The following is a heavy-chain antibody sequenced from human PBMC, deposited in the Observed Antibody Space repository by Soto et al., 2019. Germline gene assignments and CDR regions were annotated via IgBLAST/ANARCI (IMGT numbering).Heavy chain of an antibody. Sequence: QVQLQESGPGLVKPSETLSLTCTVSGGSVSSGSYYWSWIRQPPGKGLEWIGYIYYSGSTNYNPSLKSRVTISVDTSKNQFSLKLSSVTAADTAVYYCARGIEGWYQGRYYYGMDVWGLGNTVTVSS. J-gene: IGHJ6*02. CDR1: GGSVSSGSYY. D-gene: IGHD6-19*01. CDR2: IYYSGST. V-gene: IGHV4-61*01. CDR3: ARGIEGWYQGRYYYGMDV.